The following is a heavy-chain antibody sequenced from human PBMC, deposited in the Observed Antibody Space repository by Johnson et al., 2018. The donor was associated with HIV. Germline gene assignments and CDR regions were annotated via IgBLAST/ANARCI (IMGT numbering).Heavy chain of an antibody. V-gene: IGHV3-13*05. CDR2: IGTAVSL. J-gene: IGHJ3*02. CDR3: AREGLYSGSLGAFDI. D-gene: IGHD1-26*01. Sequence: VQLVESGGGLVQPGGSLRLSCAASGFTFSTYDLHWVRHTTGKRLEWVSAIGTAVSLGYADSVKGRFPISRDNAKNSLYLQMNSLRVEDTAMYYCAREGLYSGSLGAFDIWGQGTAVTVSS. CDR1: GFTFSTYD.